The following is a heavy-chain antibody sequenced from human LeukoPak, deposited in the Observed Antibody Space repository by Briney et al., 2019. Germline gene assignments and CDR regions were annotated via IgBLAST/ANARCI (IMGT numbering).Heavy chain of an antibody. CDR2: MNPNSGNT. V-gene: IGHV1-8*03. D-gene: IGHD3-22*01. CDR1: GYTFTSYD. CDR3: GRGYVSYYYDSSGYQDAFDI. Sequence: ASVKVSCKASGYTFTSYDINWVRQATGQGLEWMGWMNPNSGNTGYAQKFQGRVTITRNTSISTAYMELSSLRSEDTAVYYCGRGYVSYYYDSSGYQDAFDIWGQGTMVTVSS. J-gene: IGHJ3*02.